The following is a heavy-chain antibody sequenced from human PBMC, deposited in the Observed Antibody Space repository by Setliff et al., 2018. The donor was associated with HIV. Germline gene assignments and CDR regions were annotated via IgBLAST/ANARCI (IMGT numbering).Heavy chain of an antibody. CDR1: GFAFSTFD. CDR2: VSPDGDIT. Sequence: AGSLRLSCVGPGFAFSTFDMNWVRQTPGKGLEWVAAVSPDGDITYYPDSLRGRFTVSRDNSKNMLFLQMNNLGAEDSAIYYCAKPTSGFYPRPYDLWGHGTKVTVSS. D-gene: IGHD5-12*01. J-gene: IGHJ3*01. CDR3: AKPTSGFYPRPYDL. V-gene: IGHV3-23*01.